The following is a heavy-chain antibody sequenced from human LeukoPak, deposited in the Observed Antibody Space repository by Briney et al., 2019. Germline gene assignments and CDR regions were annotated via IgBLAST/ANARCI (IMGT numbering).Heavy chain of an antibody. J-gene: IGHJ4*02. CDR2: IRYDGSNK. CDR1: GFTFSSYG. D-gene: IGHD1-26*01. V-gene: IGHV3-30*02. Sequence: HAGGSLRLSCAASGFTFSSYGMHWVRQAPGKGLKWVAFIRYDGSNKYYADSVKGRFTISRDNSKNTLYLQMNSLRAEDTAVYYCAKSTGSLGIVGATTGGDYWGQGTLVTVSS. CDR3: AKSTGSLGIVGATTGGDY.